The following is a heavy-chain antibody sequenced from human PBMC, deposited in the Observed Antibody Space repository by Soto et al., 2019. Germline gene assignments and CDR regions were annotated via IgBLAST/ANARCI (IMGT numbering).Heavy chain of an antibody. D-gene: IGHD2-8*02. V-gene: IGHV4-39*07. CDR1: GGSISSTNYY. CDR2: IHYSGST. J-gene: IGHJ4*02. Sequence: SEPLSLTCTVSGGSISSTNYYWGWIRQPPVTGLEWIGNIHYSGSTNYNPSLKSRVTISVDTSKNQFSLKLTSVTAADTAVYYCARDKITGLFDYWGQGTLVTVSS. CDR3: ARDKITGLFDY.